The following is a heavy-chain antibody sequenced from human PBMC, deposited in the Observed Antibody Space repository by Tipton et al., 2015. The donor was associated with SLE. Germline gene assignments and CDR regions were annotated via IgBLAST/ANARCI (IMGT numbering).Heavy chain of an antibody. D-gene: IGHD1-26*01. CDR1: GGSISSYY. J-gene: IGHJ3*02. Sequence: TLSLTCTVSGGSISSYYWSWIRQPLGKGLEWIGYIYYSGSTNYNPSLKSRVTISVDTSKNQFSLKLSSVTAADTAVYYCAREVVGADDAFDIWGQGTMVTVSS. CDR2: IYYSGST. CDR3: AREVVGADDAFDI. V-gene: IGHV4-59*01.